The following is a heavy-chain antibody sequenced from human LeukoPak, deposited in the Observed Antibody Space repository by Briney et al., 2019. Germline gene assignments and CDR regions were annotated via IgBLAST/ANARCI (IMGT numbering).Heavy chain of an antibody. CDR2: ISDSGDYT. CDR1: GFTFSSYA. Sequence: GGSLRLSCAGSGFTFSSYAMSWVRQAPGKGLEWVSAISDSGDYTYYADSVKGRFTISRDNSKNTLYLHVNSPRAEDTAVYYCAKDTSIGKYCTSGVCSPFDYWGQGTLVTVSS. J-gene: IGHJ4*02. V-gene: IGHV3-23*01. CDR3: AKDTSIGKYCTSGVCSPFDY. D-gene: IGHD2-8*01.